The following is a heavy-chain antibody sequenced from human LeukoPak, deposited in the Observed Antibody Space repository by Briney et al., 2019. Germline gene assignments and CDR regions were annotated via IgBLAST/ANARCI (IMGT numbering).Heavy chain of an antibody. CDR2: IYYSGST. V-gene: IGHV4-59*06. D-gene: IGHD4-17*01. J-gene: IGHJ5*02. CDR1: GGSISSYY. CDR3: ARTYGDSGWFDP. Sequence: SETLSLTCTVSGGSISSYYWSWIRQPPGKGLEWIGYIYYSGSTYYNPSLKSRVTISVDTSKNQFSLKLSSVTAADTAVYYCARTYGDSGWFDPWGQGTLVAVSS.